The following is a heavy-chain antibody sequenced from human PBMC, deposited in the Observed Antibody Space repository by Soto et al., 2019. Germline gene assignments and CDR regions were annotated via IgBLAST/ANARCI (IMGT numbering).Heavy chain of an antibody. D-gene: IGHD1-7*01. CDR2: TYYRSRWYN. Sequence: QVQLQQSGPGLVRPSQTLSLTCVISGDSVSSNSAAWNWVRQSPSRGLEWLGRTYYRSRWYNDYAVSVRSRITVHADTSKNQFSLHLNSVTPEDTAVYYCDGTSSLQWYYMDVWDKGTTVTVSS. V-gene: IGHV6-1*01. CDR3: DGTSSLQWYYMDV. CDR1: GDSVSSNSAA. J-gene: IGHJ6*03.